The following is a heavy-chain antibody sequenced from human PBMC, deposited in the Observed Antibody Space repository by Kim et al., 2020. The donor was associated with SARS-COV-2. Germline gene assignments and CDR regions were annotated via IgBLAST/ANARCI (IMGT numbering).Heavy chain of an antibody. V-gene: IGHV4-34*01. CDR2: INHSGST. D-gene: IGHD1-7*01. CDR3: ARDRRRSTGTTSARYYYYGMDV. CDR1: GGSFSGYY. Sequence: SETLSLTCAVYGGSFSGYYWSWIRQPPGKGLEWIGEINHSGSTNYNPSLKSRVTISVDTSKNQFSLKLSSVTAADTAVYYCARDRRRSTGTTSARYYYYGMDVWGQGTTVTVSS. J-gene: IGHJ6*02.